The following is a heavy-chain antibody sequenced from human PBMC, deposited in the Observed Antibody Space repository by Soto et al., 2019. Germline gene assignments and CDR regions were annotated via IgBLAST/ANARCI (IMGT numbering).Heavy chain of an antibody. CDR1: GGTFSSYA. CDR3: ARDRCSGGSCYYFDY. V-gene: IGHV1-69*12. J-gene: IGHJ4*02. D-gene: IGHD2-15*01. CDR2: IIPIFGTA. Sequence: QVQLVQSGAEVKKPGSSVKVSCKASGGTFSSYAISWVRQAPGQGLEWMGGIIPIFGTANYAQKFQGRVTIPAEESTITAYMELSSLRSEDTAVYYCARDRCSGGSCYYFDYWGQGTLVTVSS.